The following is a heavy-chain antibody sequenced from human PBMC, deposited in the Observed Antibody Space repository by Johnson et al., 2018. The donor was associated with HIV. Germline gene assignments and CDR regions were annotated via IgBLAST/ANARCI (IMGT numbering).Heavy chain of an antibody. Sequence: MQLVESGGGLVQPGGSLRLSCAASGFIFSSYDMHWVRQTTGKGLEWISGICSSGDTFYPGSVKGRFTISRANAKNSLYLQMNSLRAGDTGVYYCARAGDYDVLTGSLLRGTFDIWGQGTMVTVSS. V-gene: IGHV3-13*01. D-gene: IGHD3-9*01. CDR2: ICSSGDT. J-gene: IGHJ3*02. CDR1: GFIFSSYD. CDR3: ARAGDYDVLTGSLLRGTFDI.